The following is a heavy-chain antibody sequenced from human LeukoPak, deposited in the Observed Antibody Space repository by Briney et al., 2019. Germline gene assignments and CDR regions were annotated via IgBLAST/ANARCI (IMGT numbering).Heavy chain of an antibody. CDR2: IYHSGST. Sequence: KPSETLSLTCAVSGYSISSGYYWGWIRQPPGKGLEWIGSIYHSGSTYYNPSLKSRVTISVDTSKNQFSLKLSSVTAADTAVYYCARRGPPYDFWSGYYFDYWGQGTLVTVSS. CDR3: ARRGPPYDFWSGYYFDY. V-gene: IGHV4-38-2*01. J-gene: IGHJ4*02. D-gene: IGHD3-3*01. CDR1: GYSISSGYY.